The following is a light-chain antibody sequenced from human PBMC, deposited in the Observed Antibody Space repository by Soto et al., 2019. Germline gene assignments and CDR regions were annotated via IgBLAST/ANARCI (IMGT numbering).Light chain of an antibody. J-gene: IGKJ3*01. V-gene: IGKV3-20*01. CDR3: QDYGSSPFT. Sequence: EIVLTQSPGTLSLSPGERAILSCRASQTITSNYLAWYQQRPGQAPRPLIYGISSRATGVPDRFSGSESGTDFTLTIDRLGPEDFAVYYCQDYGSSPFTFGPGTKVDIK. CDR1: QTITSNY. CDR2: GIS.